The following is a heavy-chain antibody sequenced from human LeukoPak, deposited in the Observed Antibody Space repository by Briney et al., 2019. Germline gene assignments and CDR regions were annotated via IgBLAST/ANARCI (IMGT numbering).Heavy chain of an antibody. CDR1: GGSFSGYY. CDR3: ARGQGDYPLDY. V-gene: IGHV4-34*01. CDR2: INHSGST. J-gene: IGHJ4*02. D-gene: IGHD4-17*01. Sequence: SETLSLTCAVYGGSFSGYYWSWIRQPPGKGLEWIGEINHSGSTNYNPSLKSRVTISVDTSKNQFSLKLSSVTAADTAVYYCARGQGDYPLDYWGQGTLVTVSS.